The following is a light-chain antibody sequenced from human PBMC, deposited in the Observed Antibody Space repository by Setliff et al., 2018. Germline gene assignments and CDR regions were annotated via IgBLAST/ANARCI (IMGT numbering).Light chain of an antibody. V-gene: IGLV2-14*01. CDR2: EVS. CDR1: SSDVGAYSH. Sequence: QSALTQPASVSGSPGQSITISCAGTSSDVGAYSHVSWYQQYPGKAPKLMISEVSNRPSGVSYRXSGSKSGNTASLTISGLQAEDEADYYCMSYTTIRTYVFGTGTKVTVL. J-gene: IGLJ1*01. CDR3: MSYTTIRTYV.